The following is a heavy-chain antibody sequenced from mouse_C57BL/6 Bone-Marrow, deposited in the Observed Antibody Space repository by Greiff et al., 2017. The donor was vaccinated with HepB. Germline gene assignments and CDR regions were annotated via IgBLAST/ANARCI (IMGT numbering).Heavy chain of an antibody. CDR3: ARRLLDVGAMDY. CDR2: FHPYNDDT. D-gene: IGHD2-3*01. Sequence: VKLVESGAELVKPGASVKMSCKASGYTFTTYPIEWMKQNHGKSLEWIGNFHPYNDDTKYNEKFKGKATLTVEKSSSTVYWELSRLTSDSSAFYYCARRLLDVGAMDYWGQGTSVTVSS. J-gene: IGHJ4*01. V-gene: IGHV1-47*01. CDR1: GYTFTTYP.